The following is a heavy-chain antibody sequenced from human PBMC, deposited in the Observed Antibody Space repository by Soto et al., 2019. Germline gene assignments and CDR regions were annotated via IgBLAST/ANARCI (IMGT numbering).Heavy chain of an antibody. CDR2: ITHSGST. Sequence: SETLSLTCAVYGGSFSDYYWDWIRQPPGKGLEWIGEITHSGSTNYNPSLKSRVTISADTSETQFSLKLNSVSAADTAVYYCARGPSGDKVDYWGQGIQVTVSS. CDR3: ARGPSGDKVDY. V-gene: IGHV4-34*01. D-gene: IGHD7-27*01. J-gene: IGHJ4*02. CDR1: GGSFSDYY.